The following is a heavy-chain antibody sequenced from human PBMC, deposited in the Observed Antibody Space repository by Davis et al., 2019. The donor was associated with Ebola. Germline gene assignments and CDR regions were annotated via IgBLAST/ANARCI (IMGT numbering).Heavy chain of an antibody. Sequence: PGGSLRLSCAASGFTFDDYGMSWVRQAPGKGLVWVSRINSDGSSTSYADSVKGRFTISRDNAKNTLYLQMNSLRAEDTAVYYCARTSSGWYSFDYWGQGTLVTVSS. D-gene: IGHD6-19*01. CDR2: INSDGSST. V-gene: IGHV3-74*01. J-gene: IGHJ4*02. CDR1: GFTFDDYG. CDR3: ARTSSGWYSFDY.